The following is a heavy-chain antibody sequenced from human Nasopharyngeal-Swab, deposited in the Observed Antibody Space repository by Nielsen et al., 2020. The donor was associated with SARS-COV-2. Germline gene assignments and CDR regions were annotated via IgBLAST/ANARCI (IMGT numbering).Heavy chain of an antibody. V-gene: IGHV3-48*01. CDR3: ARPYSGSYWSYFDY. CDR1: GFTFSSYS. CDR2: ISSSSSTI. J-gene: IGHJ4*02. D-gene: IGHD1-26*01. Sequence: GGSLRLSCAASGFTFSSYSMNWVRLAPGKGLEWVSYISSSSSTIYYADSVKGRFTISRDNSKNTLYLQMNSLRAEDTAVYYCARPYSGSYWSYFDYWGQGTLVTVSS.